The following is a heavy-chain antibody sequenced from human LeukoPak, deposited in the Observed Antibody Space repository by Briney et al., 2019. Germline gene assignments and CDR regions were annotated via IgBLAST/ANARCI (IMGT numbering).Heavy chain of an antibody. V-gene: IGHV3-48*02. CDR2: IDSGSGNI. CDR1: GFTFSSHS. CDR3: ARDSNGGYCSSTSCFFPWYFDL. Sequence: PGGSLRLSCAASGFTFSSHSMNWVRQAPGKGLEWLSYIDSGSGNIYYRDSVKGRFTISRDNAQDSLYLQMDSLRDEDTAVYYCARDSNGGYCSSTSCFFPWYFDLWGRGTLVTVSS. J-gene: IGHJ2*01. D-gene: IGHD2-2*01.